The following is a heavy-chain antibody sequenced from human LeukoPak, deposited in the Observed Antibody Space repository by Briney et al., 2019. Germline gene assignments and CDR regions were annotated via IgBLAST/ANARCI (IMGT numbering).Heavy chain of an antibody. Sequence: PSETLSLTCTVSGGSIGSYYWSWIRQPPGKGLEWIGYIYYSGSTNYNPSLKSRVTISVDTSKNQFSLKLSSVTAADTAVYYCAAEYVDTAMVTDYWGQGTLVTVSS. CDR3: AAEYVDTAMVTDY. J-gene: IGHJ4*02. CDR2: IYYSGST. D-gene: IGHD5-18*01. V-gene: IGHV4-59*01. CDR1: GGSIGSYY.